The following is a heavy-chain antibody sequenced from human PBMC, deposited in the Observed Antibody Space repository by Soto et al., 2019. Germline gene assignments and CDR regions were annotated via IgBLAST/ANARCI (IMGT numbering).Heavy chain of an antibody. J-gene: IGHJ6*03. CDR3: ARAGGVATQRFPSSAAAPYVEYYYYYYYMDV. D-gene: IGHD5-12*01. CDR2: ISAYNGNT. Sequence: RASVKVSCKASGYTFTSYGISWVRQAPGQGLEWMGWISAYNGNTNYAQKLQGRVTMTTDTSTSTAYMELRSPRSNDTAVYYCARAGGVATQRFPSSAAAPYVEYYYYYYYMDVWGKGTTVTVSS. CDR1: GYTFTSYG. V-gene: IGHV1-18*01.